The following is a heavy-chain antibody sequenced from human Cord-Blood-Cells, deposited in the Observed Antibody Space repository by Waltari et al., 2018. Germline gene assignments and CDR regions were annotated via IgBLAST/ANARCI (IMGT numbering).Heavy chain of an antibody. CDR3: AREHSSSPYYYYYYMDV. CDR1: GGTFSSYA. V-gene: IGHV1-69*01. J-gene: IGHJ6*03. D-gene: IGHD6-6*01. CDR2: IIPIFGTA. Sequence: QVQLVQSGAEVKKPGSSVKVSCKASGGTFSSYAISWVRQAPAQGLEWMGGIIPIFGTANYAQKFQGRVTITADESTSTAYMELSSLRSEDTAVYYCAREHSSSPYYYYYYMDVWGKGTTVTVSS.